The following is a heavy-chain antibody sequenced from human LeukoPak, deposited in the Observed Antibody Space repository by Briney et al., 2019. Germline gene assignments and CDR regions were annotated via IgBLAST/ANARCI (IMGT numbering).Heavy chain of an antibody. CDR3: ARIIRGYYDSSGSFDY. V-gene: IGHV1-18*01. D-gene: IGHD3-22*01. J-gene: IGHJ4*02. Sequence: ASVKVSCKASGYTFTSYGISWVRQAPGQGLEWMGWISAYNGNTNYAQKLQGRVTMTTDTSTSTAYTELRSLRSDDTAVYYCARIIRGYYDSSGSFDYWGQGTLVTVSS. CDR1: GYTFTSYG. CDR2: ISAYNGNT.